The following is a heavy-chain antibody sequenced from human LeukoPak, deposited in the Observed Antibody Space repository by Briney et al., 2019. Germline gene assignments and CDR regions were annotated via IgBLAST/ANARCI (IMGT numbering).Heavy chain of an antibody. V-gene: IGHV3-21*01. CDR2: ISSSSSYI. CDR3: ARGSPMVRGVIPPLDAFDI. J-gene: IGHJ3*02. CDR1: GFTFSSYS. Sequence: GGSLRLSCAASGFTFSSYSMNWVRQAPGKGLEWVSSISSSSSYIYYADSVKGRFTIPRDNAKNSLYLQMNSLRAEGTAVYYCARGSPMVRGVIPPLDAFDIWGQGTMVTVSS. D-gene: IGHD3-10*01.